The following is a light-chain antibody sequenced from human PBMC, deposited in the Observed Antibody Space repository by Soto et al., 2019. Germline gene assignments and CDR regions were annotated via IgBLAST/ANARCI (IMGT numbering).Light chain of an antibody. Sequence: QSVLTQPPSMSGAPGQRVTISCTGSSSNIGAGFDVHWYQQLPGTAPKLLIYGNNDRPSGVPDRFSGSKSGTSASLAITGLQGEDEADYYCLSWDSSLRGSLVFGGGTKLT. CDR2: GNN. CDR3: LSWDSSLRGSLV. V-gene: IGLV1-40*01. J-gene: IGLJ3*02. CDR1: SSNIGAGFD.